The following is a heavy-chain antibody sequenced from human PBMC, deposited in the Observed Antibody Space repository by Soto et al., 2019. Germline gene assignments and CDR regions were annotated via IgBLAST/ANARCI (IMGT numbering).Heavy chain of an antibody. CDR1: AFPGSSNY. CDR2: IYSGGST. D-gene: IGHD5-18*01. Sequence: GGSLRLSCAASAFPGSSNYRSWVRQAPGKGLEWVSVIYSGGSTYYADSVKGRFTISRDNSKNTLYLQMNSLRAEDTAVYYCARGRYSYGYPLHFDYWGQGTLVTVSS. CDR3: ARGRYSYGYPLHFDY. J-gene: IGHJ4*02. V-gene: IGHV3-53*01.